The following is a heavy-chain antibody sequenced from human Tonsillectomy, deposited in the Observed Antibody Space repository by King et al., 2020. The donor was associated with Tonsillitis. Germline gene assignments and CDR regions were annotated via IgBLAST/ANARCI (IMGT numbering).Heavy chain of an antibody. D-gene: IGHD2-2*01. CDR2: INPNSGGT. CDR1: GYTFTGYY. CDR3: ARADAVVPAARALSYFYGLDV. J-gene: IGHJ6*02. V-gene: IGHV1-2*02. Sequence: VQLVQSGAEVKKPGASVKVSCKASGYTFTGYYIHWVRQAPGQGLEWMGWINPNSGGTNFAQKFQGRVTMTRDTSISTAYMELSRLRSDDTAGYYCARADAVVPAARALSYFYGLDVWGQGTTVTVSS.